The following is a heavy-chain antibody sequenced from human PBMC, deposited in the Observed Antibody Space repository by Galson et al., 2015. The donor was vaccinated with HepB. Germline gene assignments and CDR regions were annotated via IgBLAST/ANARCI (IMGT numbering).Heavy chain of an antibody. CDR1: GDSVSSNSGA. J-gene: IGHJ6*03. V-gene: IGHV6-1*01. Sequence: CAISGDSVSSNSGAWNWIRQSPSRGLEWLGGTYYRSKWYNDYAVSVKSRITISPDTSKNQFSLQLNSVTPVDSAVYYCAREAGDRHYYYYYMDVWGKGTTVTVSS. CDR2: TYYRSKWYN. D-gene: IGHD7-27*01. CDR3: AREAGDRHYYYYYMDV.